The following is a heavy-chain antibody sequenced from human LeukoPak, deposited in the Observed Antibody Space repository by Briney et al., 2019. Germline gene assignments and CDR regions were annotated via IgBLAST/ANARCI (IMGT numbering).Heavy chain of an antibody. D-gene: IGHD3-22*01. CDR3: ARHYYDRSDSYSFDY. V-gene: IGHV4-59*08. Sequence: SEPLSLPCTVSGGPISGFYWSWIRQPPGKGLEWIGYIFSSGSTNYNPSLKSRVTISEDTSVNQFSLKLSSVTAADTAVYYCARHYYDRSDSYSFDYWGQGTLVTVSS. CDR1: GGPISGFY. CDR2: IFSSGST. J-gene: IGHJ4*02.